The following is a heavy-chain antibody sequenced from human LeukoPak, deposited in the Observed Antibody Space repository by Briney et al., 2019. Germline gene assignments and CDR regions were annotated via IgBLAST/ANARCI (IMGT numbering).Heavy chain of an antibody. CDR3: ARAITIFGVVIS. J-gene: IGHJ5*02. V-gene: IGHV1-69*13. CDR2: IIPIFGTA. D-gene: IGHD3-3*01. CDR1: GGTFSSYA. Sequence: SVKVSCKASGGTFSSYAISWVRQAPGQGLERMGGIIPIFGTANYAQKFQGRVTITADESTSTAYMELSSLRSEDTAVYYCARAITIFGVVISWGQGTLVTVSS.